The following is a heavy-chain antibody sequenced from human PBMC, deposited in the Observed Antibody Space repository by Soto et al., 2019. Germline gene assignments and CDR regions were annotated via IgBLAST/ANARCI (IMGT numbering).Heavy chain of an antibody. CDR2: ISYDGSNK. J-gene: IGHJ3*02. Sequence: QVQLVESGGGVVQPGRSLRLSCAASGFTFSSYGMHWVRQAPGKGLEWVAVISYDGSNKYYADSVKGRFTISRDNSKNTLYLQMNSLRAEDTAVYYCAKAVVTAMSEDDAFDIWGQGTMVTVSS. CDR3: AKAVVTAMSEDDAFDI. CDR1: GFTFSSYG. V-gene: IGHV3-30*18. D-gene: IGHD2-21*02.